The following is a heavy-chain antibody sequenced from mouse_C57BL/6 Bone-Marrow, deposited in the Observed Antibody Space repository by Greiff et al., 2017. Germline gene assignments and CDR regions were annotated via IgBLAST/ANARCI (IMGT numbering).Heavy chain of an antibody. CDR1: GYAFSSSR. CDR2: IYPGDGDT. Sequence: VLLQQSGPELVKPGASVKISCKASGYAFSSSRMNWVKQRPGKGLEWIGRIYPGDGDTNYNGKFKGKATLTADKSSSTVYMQLCSMTSEDSAVCFCASSYLDYWGQGTTLTVSS. V-gene: IGHV1-82*01. CDR3: ASSYLDY. J-gene: IGHJ2*01.